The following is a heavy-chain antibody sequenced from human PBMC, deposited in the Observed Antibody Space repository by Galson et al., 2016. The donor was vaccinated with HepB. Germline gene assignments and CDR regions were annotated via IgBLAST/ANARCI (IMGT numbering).Heavy chain of an antibody. Sequence: SLRLSCAASGFTFSHYGMHWVRQAPGKGLEWVAIISYDGSLKFYADSVKGRFTISRDNSNNKVFLQLNSLRVEDTAVYYCAREVRVATIFEEASKWFDPWGQGTPVTVSS. CDR2: ISYDGSLK. D-gene: IGHD3-3*01. CDR3: AREVRVATIFEEASKWFDP. J-gene: IGHJ5*02. CDR1: GFTFSHYG. V-gene: IGHV3-30*03.